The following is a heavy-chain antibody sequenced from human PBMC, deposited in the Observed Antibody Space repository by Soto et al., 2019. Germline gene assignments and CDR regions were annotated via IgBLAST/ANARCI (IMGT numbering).Heavy chain of an antibody. CDR2: IDPSDSQT. CDR3: ARQIYDSDTGPNFQYYFDS. Sequence: GESLKISCKGSGYSFAGYWITWVRQKPGKGLEWMGRIDPSDSQTYYSPSFRGHVTISVTKSITTVFLQWRSLRASDTAMYYCARQIYDSDTGPNFQYYFDSWGQGTPVTVSS. V-gene: IGHV5-10-1*01. J-gene: IGHJ4*02. D-gene: IGHD3-22*01. CDR1: GYSFAGYW.